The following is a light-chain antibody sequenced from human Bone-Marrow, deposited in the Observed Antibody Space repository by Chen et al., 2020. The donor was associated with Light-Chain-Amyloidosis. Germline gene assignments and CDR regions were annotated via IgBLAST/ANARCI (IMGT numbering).Light chain of an antibody. CDR2: WTS. CDR3: QQYYSNPST. CDR1: QNVLYSSNNKKY. Sequence: DIVMTQTPDSLAVSLGERATISCKASQNVLYSSNNKKYLAWYQQKPGQPPKLLIYWTSTRESGAPDRFRGSGSGTDFTLTISSRQAEEVAVYYSQQYYSNPSTYGPETKVEIK. J-gene: IGKJ1*01. V-gene: IGKV4-1*01.